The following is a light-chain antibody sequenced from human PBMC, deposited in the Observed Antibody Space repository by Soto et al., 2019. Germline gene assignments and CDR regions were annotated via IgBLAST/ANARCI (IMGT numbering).Light chain of an antibody. CDR1: QSISRY. Sequence: EIVLTQSPATLSLSPGARATLFCRASQSISRYLAWYRQKPGQAPRLLIYDASNRAAGIPARFSGSRSGTDFTLTISTLELEDFAVYYCQQRSSWPLTFGGGTKVEIK. J-gene: IGKJ4*01. CDR3: QQRSSWPLT. CDR2: DAS. V-gene: IGKV3-11*01.